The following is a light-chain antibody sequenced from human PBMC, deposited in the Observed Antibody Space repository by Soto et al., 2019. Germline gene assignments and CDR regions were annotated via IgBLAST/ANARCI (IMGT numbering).Light chain of an antibody. CDR3: SSYTSSSTYV. CDR1: SSDGGGYNF. J-gene: IGLJ1*01. V-gene: IGLV2-14*03. CDR2: DVT. Sequence: QSVLTQPASVSGSAGQSIAISCTGTSSDGGGYNFVSWYQQHPGKAPKLMIYDVTNRPSGVSDRFSGSKSGNTASLTISGLQAEDEADYYCSSYTSSSTYVFGTGTKVTVL.